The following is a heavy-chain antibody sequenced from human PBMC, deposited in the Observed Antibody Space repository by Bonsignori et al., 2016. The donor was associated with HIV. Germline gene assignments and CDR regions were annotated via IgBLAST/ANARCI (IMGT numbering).Heavy chain of an antibody. CDR3: ARPDSGSYYIASFDI. CDR2: INPSGGST. V-gene: IGHV1-46*01. D-gene: IGHD1-26*01. J-gene: IGHJ3*02. Sequence: WVRQAPGQGLEWMGLINPSGGSTSYAQKFQGRVTMTRDTSTSTVYMELSSLRLEDTAVYYCARPDSGSYYIASFDIWGHGTMVTVSS.